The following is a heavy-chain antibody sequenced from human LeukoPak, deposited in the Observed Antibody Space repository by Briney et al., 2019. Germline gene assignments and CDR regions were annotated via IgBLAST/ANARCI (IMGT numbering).Heavy chain of an antibody. CDR2: IRYDGSNK. V-gene: IGHV3-30*02. Sequence: GGSLRLSCAASGFTFSSYGMHWVRQAPGKGLEWVAFIRYDGSNKYYADSVKGRFTISRDNSKKTLYLQMNSLRAEDTAVYYCANGGTYYYDSSGLQGGAFDIWAKGQWSPSLQ. CDR3: ANGGTYYYDSSGLQGGAFDI. CDR1: GFTFSSYG. D-gene: IGHD3-22*01. J-gene: IGHJ3*02.